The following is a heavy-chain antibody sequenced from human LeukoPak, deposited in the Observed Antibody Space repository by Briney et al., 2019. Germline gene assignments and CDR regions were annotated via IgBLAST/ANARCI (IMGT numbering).Heavy chain of an antibody. CDR2: IYSGGST. CDR3: ASQAPGEYRYGLDV. V-gene: IGHV3-66*01. J-gene: IGHJ6*02. CDR1: GFTFSDYY. Sequence: GGSLRLSCAASGFTFSDYYMDWVRQAPGKGLEWVSVIYSGGSTYYADSVKGRFTISRDNSKNTLYLQMNSLRAEDTAVYHCASQAPGEYRYGLDVWGQGTTVTVSS. D-gene: IGHD5-18*01.